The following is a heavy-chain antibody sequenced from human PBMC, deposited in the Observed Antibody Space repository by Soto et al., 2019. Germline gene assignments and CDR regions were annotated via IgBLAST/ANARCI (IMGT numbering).Heavy chain of an antibody. CDR2: ISYDGSNK. Sequence: QVQLVESGGGVVQPGRSLRLSCAASGFTFSSYGMHWVRQAPGKGLEWVAVISYDGSNKYYADSVKGRFTISRDNSKNTLYLQMNSLRAEDTAVYYCARELTAMVTGYFDYWGQGTLVTVSS. J-gene: IGHJ4*02. V-gene: IGHV3-30*03. CDR1: GFTFSSYG. D-gene: IGHD5-18*01. CDR3: ARELTAMVTGYFDY.